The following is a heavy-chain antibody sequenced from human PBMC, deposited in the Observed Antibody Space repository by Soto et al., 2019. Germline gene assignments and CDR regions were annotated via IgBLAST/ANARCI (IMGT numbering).Heavy chain of an antibody. Sequence: GSLRLSCAAPGFTFTNVAMTWVRQAPGKGLEWVSSITDSGGTTDYADSVKGRFTISRDNSKSTLYLQMNSLRAEDTAVYYCARSGQYEALSPSDYWGQGTLVTVPS. D-gene: IGHD3-10*01. CDR2: ITDSGGTT. CDR3: ARSGQYEALSPSDY. V-gene: IGHV3-23*01. CDR1: GFTFTNVA. J-gene: IGHJ4*02.